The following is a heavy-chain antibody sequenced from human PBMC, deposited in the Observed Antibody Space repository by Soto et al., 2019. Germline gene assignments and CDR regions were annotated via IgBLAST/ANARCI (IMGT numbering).Heavy chain of an antibody. CDR2: IYYSGST. D-gene: IGHD2-8*01. CDR1: GGSISSDH. V-gene: IGHV4-59*08. CDR3: ARAGVYDPAPGDFDI. J-gene: IGHJ3*02. Sequence: QVQLQESGPGLVKPSETPSLTCTVSGGSISSDHWSWIRQPPAKGLQRSGHIYYSGSTNYNPSLKSRVTISVDTYKNPLSLKRSSVTAAETAVYYCARAGVYDPAPGDFDIWGQGTMVTVSS.